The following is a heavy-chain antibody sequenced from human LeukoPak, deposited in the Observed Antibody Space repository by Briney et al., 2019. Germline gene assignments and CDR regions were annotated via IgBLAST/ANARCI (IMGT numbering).Heavy chain of an antibody. CDR3: ARDLGGVVIIPGWFDP. D-gene: IGHD3-3*01. CDR2: ISAYNGNT. V-gene: IGHV1-18*01. Sequence: ASVKVSCKASGYTFTSYGISWVRQAPGQGLEWMGWISAYNGNTNYAQKLQGRVTMTTDTSTSTAYMELRSLRSDDTAVYYCARDLGGVVIIPGWFDPWGQGTLVTVSS. J-gene: IGHJ5*02. CDR1: GYTFTSYG.